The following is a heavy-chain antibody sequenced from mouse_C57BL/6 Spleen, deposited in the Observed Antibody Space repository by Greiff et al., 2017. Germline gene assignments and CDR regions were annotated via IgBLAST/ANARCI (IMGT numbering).Heavy chain of an antibody. CDR3: AWGYDDPACFAY. CDR1: GYTFTSYW. V-gene: IGHV1-55*01. J-gene: IGHJ3*01. CDR2: IYPGSGST. D-gene: IGHD2-2*01. Sequence: QVQLKQPGAELVKPGASVKMSCKASGYTFTSYWITWVKQRPGQGLEWIGDIYPGSGSTNYNEKFKSKATLTVDTSSSTAYMQLSSLTSEDSAVYYCAWGYDDPACFAYWGQGTLVTVSA.